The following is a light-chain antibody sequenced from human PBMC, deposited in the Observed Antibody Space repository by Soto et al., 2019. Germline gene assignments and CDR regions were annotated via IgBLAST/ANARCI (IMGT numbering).Light chain of an antibody. CDR1: QSVSSSY. J-gene: IGKJ3*01. CDR2: GAS. Sequence: EIVLTQSPGTLSLSPGERATLSCRASQSVSSSYLDSYQQKPRQAPRLLIYGASSRATGIPDSFSGSGSGIDLTLTISKLEAVEVAVYYFHQYGRSSFTFGPGTKLDIK. V-gene: IGKV3-20*01. CDR3: HQYGRSSFT.